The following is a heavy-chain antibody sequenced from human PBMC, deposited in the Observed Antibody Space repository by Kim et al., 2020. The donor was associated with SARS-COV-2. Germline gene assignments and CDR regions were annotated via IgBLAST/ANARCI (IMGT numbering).Heavy chain of an antibody. D-gene: IGHD1-26*01. V-gene: IGHV3-23*01. J-gene: IGHJ4*02. CDR3: AKHLSGHYAFDY. Sequence: PDSWKSLFTVSRDNSENTLYLQMSSLRVEDTAVYYCAKHLSGHYAFDYWGQETLVTVSS.